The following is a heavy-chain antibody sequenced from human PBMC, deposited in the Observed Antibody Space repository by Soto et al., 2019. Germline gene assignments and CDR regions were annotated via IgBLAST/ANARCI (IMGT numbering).Heavy chain of an antibody. V-gene: IGHV3-23*01. CDR1: GFTFSSYA. D-gene: IGHD1-7*01. Sequence: GGSLRLSCAASGFTFSSYAMSWVRQAPGKGLDWVSIISDSGSNIYYADSVKGRFTISRDNSKNTLYLQMSSLRSEDTAVYYCAREFGSYNWNYTITDVWGQWTTVTVSS. CDR3: AREFGSYNWNYTITDV. CDR2: ISDSGSNI. J-gene: IGHJ6*02.